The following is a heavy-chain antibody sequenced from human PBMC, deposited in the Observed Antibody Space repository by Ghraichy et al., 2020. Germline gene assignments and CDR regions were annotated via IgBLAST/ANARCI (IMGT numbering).Heavy chain of an antibody. CDR2: INHSGGT. CDR3: AQWDGYKDY. Sequence: SETLSLTCAVYGRSFSGYYWSWIRQPPGKGLEWIGGINHSGGTSYNPSLKSRVTISVDTSKNQFSLKLSSVTAADTAVYYCAQWDGYKDYWGQGTLVTVSS. D-gene: IGHD5-24*01. CDR1: GRSFSGYY. J-gene: IGHJ4*02. V-gene: IGHV4-34*01.